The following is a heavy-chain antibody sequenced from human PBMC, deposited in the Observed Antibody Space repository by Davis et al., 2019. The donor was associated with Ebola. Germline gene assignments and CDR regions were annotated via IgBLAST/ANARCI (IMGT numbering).Heavy chain of an antibody. CDR2: ISYDGSNK. D-gene: IGHD4-17*01. J-gene: IGHJ4*02. Sequence: GESLKISCAASGFTFSSYAMHWVRQAPGKGLEWVAVISYDGSNKYYADSVKGRFTISRDNSKNTLYLQMNSLRAEDTAVYYCARLVTVTTIGSAFDYWGQGTLVTVSS. V-gene: IGHV3-30-3*01. CDR1: GFTFSSYA. CDR3: ARLVTVTTIGSAFDY.